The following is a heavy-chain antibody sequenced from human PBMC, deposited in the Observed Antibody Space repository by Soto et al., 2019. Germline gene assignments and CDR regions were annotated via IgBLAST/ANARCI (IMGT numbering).Heavy chain of an antibody. D-gene: IGHD2-2*01. CDR2: IIPISGTA. V-gene: IGHV1-69*01. J-gene: IGHJ6*02. CDR3: ARSQGSSTSLEIYYYYYYGMDV. CDR1: GGTFSSYA. Sequence: QVQLVQSGAEVKKPGSSVKVSCKASGGTFSSYAISWVRQAPGQGLEWMGGIIPISGTANYAQKFQGRVTITGDESTGTAYMELSSLRSEDTAVYYWARSQGSSTSLEIYYYYYYGMDVWGQGTTVTVSS.